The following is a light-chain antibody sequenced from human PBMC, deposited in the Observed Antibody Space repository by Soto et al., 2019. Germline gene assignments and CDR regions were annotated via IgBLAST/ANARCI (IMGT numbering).Light chain of an antibody. J-gene: IGLJ3*02. CDR3: QTWSTGIRV. Sequence: QLVLTQSPSASASLGASVKLTCTLSSGHSSYAIAWHQQQPEKGPRYLMKLNSDGSHSKGDGIPDRFSGSSSGTERYLTISSLQSEDEDDYYCQTWSTGIRVFGGGTKVTVL. V-gene: IGLV4-69*01. CDR2: LNSDGSH. CDR1: SGHSSYA.